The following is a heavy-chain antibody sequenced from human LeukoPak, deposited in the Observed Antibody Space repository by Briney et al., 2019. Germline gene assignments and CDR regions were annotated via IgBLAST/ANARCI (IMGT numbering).Heavy chain of an antibody. CDR1: GFTFSNYW. V-gene: IGHV3-7*03. CDR2: IKQDGSEK. Sequence: PGGSLRLSCAASGFTFSNYWMGWVCQAPGKGLEWVANIKQDGSEKYYVDSVKGRFTISRDNSKNTLYLQMNSLRAEDTAVYYCANKPAGFDPWGQGTLVTVSS. D-gene: IGHD1-14*01. CDR3: ANKPAGFDP. J-gene: IGHJ5*02.